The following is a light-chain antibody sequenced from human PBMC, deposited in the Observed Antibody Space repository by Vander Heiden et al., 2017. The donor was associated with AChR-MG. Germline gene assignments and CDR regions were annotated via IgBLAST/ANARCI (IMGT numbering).Light chain of an antibody. CDR2: GAS. Sequence: EIVLTQSPGTLSLSPGERATLSCRASQSISSSYFAWYQQKPGQAPRLLSYGASSRATGIPDRFSGSGSGTDFTLTISRLEPEDFAVYYCQQYGSSRTFGQGTKVEIK. V-gene: IGKV3-20*01. CDR1: QSISSSY. J-gene: IGKJ1*01. CDR3: QQYGSSRT.